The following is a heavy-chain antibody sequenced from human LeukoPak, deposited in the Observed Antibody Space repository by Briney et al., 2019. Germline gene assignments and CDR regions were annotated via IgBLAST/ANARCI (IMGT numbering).Heavy chain of an antibody. CDR2: INPNSGGT. V-gene: IGHV1-2*02. J-gene: IGHJ4*02. D-gene: IGHD1-26*01. Sequence: ASVKVSCQASGYTFTDYFMHWLRQPPGQELDGMGWINPNSGGTNYAQKFQGRVTMTRDTSISTAYMELSRLRSGDTAVYYWARVEWDTGGYFDYWGQGTLVSVPS. CDR3: ARVEWDTGGYFDY. CDR1: GYTFTDYF.